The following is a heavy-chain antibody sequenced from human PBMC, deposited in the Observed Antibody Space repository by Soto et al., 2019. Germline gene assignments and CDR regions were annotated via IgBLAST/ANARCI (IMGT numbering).Heavy chain of an antibody. Sequence: GGSLRLSCAASGITVSNSYMSWVRQAPGKGLEWVSVIYSGGATHYADSVKGRFTISRDNSRSTLYLQMNSLRAEDTAVYYCARGYDSSGLDYWGQGTLVTVSS. CDR2: IYSGGAT. CDR1: GITVSNSY. D-gene: IGHD3-22*01. CDR3: ARGYDSSGLDY. V-gene: IGHV3-53*01. J-gene: IGHJ4*02.